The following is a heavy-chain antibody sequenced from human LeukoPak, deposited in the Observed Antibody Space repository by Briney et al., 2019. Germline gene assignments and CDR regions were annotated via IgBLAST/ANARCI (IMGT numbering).Heavy chain of an antibody. D-gene: IGHD6-13*01. CDR2: INHSGTT. Sequence: PSETLSLTCAVYGGSFSGYYWSWIRQPPRKGLEWIGEINHSGTTNYNPSLKSRITISIDTSKDQFSLKLSSVTAADTAVYYCASSREYSSRLWHYYMDVWGKGTTVTVSS. CDR3: ASSREYSSRLWHYYMDV. J-gene: IGHJ6*03. V-gene: IGHV4-34*01. CDR1: GGSFSGYY.